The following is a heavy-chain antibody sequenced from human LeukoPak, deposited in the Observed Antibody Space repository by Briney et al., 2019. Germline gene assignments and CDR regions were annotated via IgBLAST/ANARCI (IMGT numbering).Heavy chain of an antibody. V-gene: IGHV3-48*03. J-gene: IGHJ4*02. Sequence: PGGSLRLSCEASGFTFSSYEMNWVRQAPGKGLEWVSYISSSGKTIYYADSTKGRFTVSRDNAKNSLYLQMNSLRAEDTAVYYCATTSIAAAAPGCFDYWGQGTLVTVFS. CDR3: ATTSIAAAAPGCFDY. D-gene: IGHD6-13*01. CDR1: GFTFSSYE. CDR2: ISSSGKTI.